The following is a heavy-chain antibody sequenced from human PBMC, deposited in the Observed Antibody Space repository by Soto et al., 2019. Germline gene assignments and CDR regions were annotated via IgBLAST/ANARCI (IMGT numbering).Heavy chain of an antibody. D-gene: IGHD2-15*01. V-gene: IGHV1-18*01. CDR2: ISAYNGNT. J-gene: IGHJ5*02. CDR3: ARDQVRYCSGGSCFWFDP. Sequence: DSVKVSCKASGYTFTSYGISWVRQAPGQGLEWMGWISAYNGNTNYAQKLQGRVTMTTDTSTSTAYMELRSLRSDDTAVYYCARDQVRYCSGGSCFWFDPWGQGTLVTVSS. CDR1: GYTFTSYG.